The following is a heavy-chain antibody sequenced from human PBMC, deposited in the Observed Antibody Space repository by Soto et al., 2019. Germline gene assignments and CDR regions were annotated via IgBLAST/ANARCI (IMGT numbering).Heavy chain of an antibody. J-gene: IGHJ4*02. CDR1: GFTFSSYS. V-gene: IGHV3-7*03. CDR2: IKGDGSDP. CDR3: ARDPVTAD. Sequence: GSLRLSCAVSGFTFSSYSMNWVRQAPGKGLEWVGNIKGDGSDPHYVDSVKGRFTISRDNAENSIYLQMNSLKAEDTAMYYCARDPVTADWGQGTLVTVSS.